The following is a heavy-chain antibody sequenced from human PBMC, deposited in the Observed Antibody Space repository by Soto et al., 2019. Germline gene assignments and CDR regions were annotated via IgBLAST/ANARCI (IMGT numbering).Heavy chain of an antibody. Sequence: SETLSLTCSVSGYLISSGYYWGWVRQTPGKGLEWLGSIDYSGRTYKNPSLKSRVSASVDLSKNQFSLNLRSVTAAGTAVYFCARHGRFLNWFDPWGQGTLVTVSS. V-gene: IGHV4-38-2*01. CDR1: GYLISSGYY. CDR3: ARHGRFLNWFDP. CDR2: IDYSGRT. D-gene: IGHD3-3*01. J-gene: IGHJ5*02.